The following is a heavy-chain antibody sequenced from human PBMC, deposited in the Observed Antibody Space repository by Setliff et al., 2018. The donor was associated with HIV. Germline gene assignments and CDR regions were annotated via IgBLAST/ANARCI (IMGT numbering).Heavy chain of an antibody. Sequence: ASVKVSCKASGYTFSGYYIHWVRQAPGQGLEWMGWINPNNGDTKCAQKFQGWVTMTRDTSISTAYMELSRLRSDDTAVYYCAKVRDYGSGSYYNWYFDLWGRGTRVTVSS. CDR3: AKVRDYGSGSYYNWYFDL. V-gene: IGHV1-2*04. CDR1: GYTFSGYY. CDR2: INPNNGDT. J-gene: IGHJ2*01. D-gene: IGHD3-10*01.